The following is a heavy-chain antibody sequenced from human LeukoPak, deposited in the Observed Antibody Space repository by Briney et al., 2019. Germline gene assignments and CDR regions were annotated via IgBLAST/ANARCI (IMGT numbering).Heavy chain of an antibody. CDR1: GFTFSSYS. CDR3: ASSLVAVAAPEGYGMDV. D-gene: IGHD6-19*01. J-gene: IGHJ6*02. CDR2: ISSSSSYI. V-gene: IGHV3-21*01. Sequence: GGPLRLSCAASGFTFSSYSMNWVRQAPGKGLEWVSSISSSSSYIYYADSVKGRFTISRDNAKNSLYLQMNSLRAEDTAVYYCASSLVAVAAPEGYGMDVWGQGTTVTVSS.